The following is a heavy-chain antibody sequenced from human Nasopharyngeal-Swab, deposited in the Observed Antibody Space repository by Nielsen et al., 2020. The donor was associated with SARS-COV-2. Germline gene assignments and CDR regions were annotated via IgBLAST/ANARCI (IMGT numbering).Heavy chain of an antibody. CDR2: ISFDGSNK. J-gene: IGHJ4*01. V-gene: IGHV3-30*18. D-gene: IGHD1-1*01. CDR3: AKDTRPYIIATGQDH. Sequence: GESLKISCAASGFIFSTYAMHWVRQAPGKGLEWVAVISFDGSNKYYLDSVKGRFTISRDDSKNTLYLQMNSLRREDTAVYFCAKDTRPYIIATGQDHWGHGTLVTVSS. CDR1: GFIFSTYA.